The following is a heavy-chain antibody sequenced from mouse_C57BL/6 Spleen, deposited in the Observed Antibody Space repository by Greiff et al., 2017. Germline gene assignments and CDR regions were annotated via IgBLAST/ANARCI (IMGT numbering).Heavy chain of an antibody. CDR3: ARDYYDGSSYFDY. J-gene: IGHJ2*01. D-gene: IGHD1-1*01. Sequence: QVQLKESGPELVKPGASVKISCKASGYAFSSSWMNWVKQRPGKGLEWIGRIYPGDGDTNYNGKFKGKATLTADKSSSTAYMQLSSLTSEDSAVYFCARDYYDGSSYFDYWGQGTTLTVSS. V-gene: IGHV1-82*01. CDR1: GYAFSSSW. CDR2: IYPGDGDT.